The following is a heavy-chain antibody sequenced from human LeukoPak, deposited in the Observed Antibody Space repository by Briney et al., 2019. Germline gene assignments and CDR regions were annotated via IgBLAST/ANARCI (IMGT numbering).Heavy chain of an antibody. D-gene: IGHD3-22*01. CDR3: ARKDSSGAFDY. Sequence: GGSLRLCCAASGFTFDDYGMSWVRQAQGKGLEWVSGINWNGGSTGYADSVKGRFTISRDNAKNSLYLQMNSLRAEDTAVYYCARKDSSGAFDYWGQGTLVTVSS. CDR1: GFTFDDYG. J-gene: IGHJ4*02. CDR2: INWNGGST. V-gene: IGHV3-20*04.